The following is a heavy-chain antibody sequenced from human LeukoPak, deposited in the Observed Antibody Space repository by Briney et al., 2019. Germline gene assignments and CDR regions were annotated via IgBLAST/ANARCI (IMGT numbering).Heavy chain of an antibody. CDR3: ARGVEVVPNYYMDV. CDR1: GGSISSYY. V-gene: IGHV4-4*07. D-gene: IGHD2-15*01. Sequence: SETLSLTCTVSGGSISSYYWSWIRQPAGKGLEWIGRIYTSGSTNYNPSLKSRVTMSVDTSKNQFSLKLSSVTAADTAVYYCARGVEVVPNYYMDVWGKGTTVTVSS. J-gene: IGHJ6*03. CDR2: IYTSGST.